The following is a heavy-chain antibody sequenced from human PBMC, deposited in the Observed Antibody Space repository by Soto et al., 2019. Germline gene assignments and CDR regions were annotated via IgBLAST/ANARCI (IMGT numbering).Heavy chain of an antibody. CDR3: ARSSTIVVVPAAIEDYYYGMDV. Sequence: QVQLVQSGAEVKKPGSSVKVSCKASGGTFSSYAISWVRQAPGQGLEWMGGIIPIFGTANYAQKFQGRVTITADESTSTAYRELSSLRSEDTAVYYCARSSTIVVVPAAIEDYYYGMDVWGQGTTVTVSS. CDR2: IIPIFGTA. D-gene: IGHD2-2*02. CDR1: GGTFSSYA. J-gene: IGHJ6*02. V-gene: IGHV1-69*01.